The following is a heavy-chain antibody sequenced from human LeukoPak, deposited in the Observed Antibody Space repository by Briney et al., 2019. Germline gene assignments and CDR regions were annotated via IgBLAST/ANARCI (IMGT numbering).Heavy chain of an antibody. J-gene: IGHJ3*02. Sequence: ASVKVSCKASGYTFTSYDINWVRQATGQGLEWMGWMNPNSGNTGYAQKFQGRVTITRNTSISTDYMELSSLRSEDTAVYYCARAKARNDAFDIWGQGTMVTVSS. CDR2: MNPNSGNT. CDR3: ARAKARNDAFDI. CDR1: GYTFTSYD. V-gene: IGHV1-8*03. D-gene: IGHD1-14*01.